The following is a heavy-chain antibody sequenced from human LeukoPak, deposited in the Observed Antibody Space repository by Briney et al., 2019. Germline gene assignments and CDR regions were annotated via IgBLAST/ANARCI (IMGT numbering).Heavy chain of an antibody. CDR2: ISGSGGST. V-gene: IGHV3-23*01. D-gene: IGHD6-13*01. CDR3: AKDLTPGIAAAGNMAGDY. CDR1: GFTFSSYA. J-gene: IGHJ4*02. Sequence: GGSLRLSCAASGFTFSSYAMSWVRQAPGKGLEWVSAISGSGGSTYYADSVKGRFTISRDNSKNTLYLQMNSLRAEDTAVYYCAKDLTPGIAAAGNMAGDYWGQGTLVTVSS.